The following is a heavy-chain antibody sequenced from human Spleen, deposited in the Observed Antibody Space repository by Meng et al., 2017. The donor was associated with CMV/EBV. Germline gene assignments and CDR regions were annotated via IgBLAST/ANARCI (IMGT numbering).Heavy chain of an antibody. V-gene: IGHV1-2*02. D-gene: IGHD3-3*01. CDR3: ARGDDFWSGYVYYYYYSMDV. CDR1: GYTFTAHY. Sequence: ASVKVSCKASGYTFTAHYFHWVRQAPGQGLEWMGWIHPHRGDTNYAQQFQGRVTLTRDTSINTGYMELSRLRSDDTAVYYCARGDDFWSGYVYYYYYSMDVWGQGTTVTVSS. CDR2: IHPHRGDT. J-gene: IGHJ6*02.